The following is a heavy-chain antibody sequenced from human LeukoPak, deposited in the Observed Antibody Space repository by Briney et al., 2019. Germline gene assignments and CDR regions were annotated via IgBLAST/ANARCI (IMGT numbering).Heavy chain of an antibody. CDR2: ISWNSGSI. Sequence: GGSLRLSCAASGFTFDDYATHWVRQAPGKGLEWVSGISWNSGSIGYADSVKGRFTISRDNAKNSLYLQMNSLRAEDTALYYCAKGSPPRIAVAGTYADYWGQGTLVTVSS. J-gene: IGHJ4*02. CDR1: GFTFDDYA. D-gene: IGHD6-19*01. CDR3: AKGSPPRIAVAGTYADY. V-gene: IGHV3-9*01.